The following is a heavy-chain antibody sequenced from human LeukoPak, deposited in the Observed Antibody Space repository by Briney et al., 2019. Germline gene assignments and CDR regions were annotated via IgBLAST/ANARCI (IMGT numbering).Heavy chain of an antibody. V-gene: IGHV3-48*03. Sequence: GGSLRLSCAASGFTFGSYEMNWARQAPGKGLEWVSYISSTGTTIYYADSVKGRFTISRDNAKNSLYLQMNSLRAEDTAVYYCARGKEYSSSWFGFVRSNWFDPWGQGTLVTVSS. J-gene: IGHJ5*02. CDR2: ISSTGTTI. CDR1: GFTFGSYE. CDR3: ARGKEYSSSWFGFVRSNWFDP. D-gene: IGHD6-13*01.